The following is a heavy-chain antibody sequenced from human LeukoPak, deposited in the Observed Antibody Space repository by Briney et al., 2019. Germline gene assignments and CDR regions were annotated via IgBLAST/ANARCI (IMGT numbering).Heavy chain of an antibody. Sequence: GGSLRLSCAASGFTFSTYSMNWVRQAPGKGLEWLSYISGSSGTMNYADSVKGRFTISRDIAKNSLYLQMNSLRDEDTAVYYCARVASGSWNWFDPWGQGTLVTVSS. J-gene: IGHJ5*02. CDR3: ARVASGSWNWFDP. CDR2: ISGSSGTM. V-gene: IGHV3-48*02. CDR1: GFTFSTYS. D-gene: IGHD1-26*01.